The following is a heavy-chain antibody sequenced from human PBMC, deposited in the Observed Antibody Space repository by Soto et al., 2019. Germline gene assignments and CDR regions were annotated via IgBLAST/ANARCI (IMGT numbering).Heavy chain of an antibody. CDR1: GFPISDYY. V-gene: IGHV3-11*06. CDR2: ISTGSSST. J-gene: IGHJ6*01. D-gene: IGHD2-2*02. Sequence: PGGSLRLSCVASGFPISDYYMHLIRQAPGKGLECLSYISTGSSSTIYAESVKGRFTISRDNAKHSLYLQINSLRAEDTAVYYCARTQGAILTSYYAMDVLGQGTTVTVSS. CDR3: ARTQGAILTSYYAMDV.